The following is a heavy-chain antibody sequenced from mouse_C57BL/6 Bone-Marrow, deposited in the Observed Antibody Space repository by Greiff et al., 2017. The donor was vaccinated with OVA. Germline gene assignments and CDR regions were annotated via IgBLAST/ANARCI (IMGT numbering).Heavy chain of an antibody. V-gene: IGHV14-2*01. CDR1: GFNIKDYY. CDR2: IDPEDGET. J-gene: IGHJ2*01. Sequence: EVKLQQSGAELVKPGASVKLSCTASGFNIKDYYMHWVKQRTEQGLEWIGRIDPEDGETKSAPKLQGKATITADTSSNTAYLQLSSLTSEDTAVYYCARYYYGSIHFDYWGQGTTLTVSS. CDR3: ARYYYGSIHFDY. D-gene: IGHD1-1*01.